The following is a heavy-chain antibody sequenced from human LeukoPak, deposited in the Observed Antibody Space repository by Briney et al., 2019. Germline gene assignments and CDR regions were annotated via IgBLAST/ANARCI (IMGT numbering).Heavy chain of an antibody. D-gene: IGHD2-15*01. V-gene: IGHV3-23*01. CDR2: ISGSGGST. J-gene: IGHJ5*02. Sequence: GGSLRLSCAASGFTFSSYAMSWVRQAPGEGLEWVSAISGSGGSTYYADSVKGRFTISRDNSKNTLYLQMNSLRAEDTAVYYCAKVPAEEVVVAATGIDPWGQGALVTVSS. CDR1: GFTFSSYA. CDR3: AKVPAEEVVVAATGIDP.